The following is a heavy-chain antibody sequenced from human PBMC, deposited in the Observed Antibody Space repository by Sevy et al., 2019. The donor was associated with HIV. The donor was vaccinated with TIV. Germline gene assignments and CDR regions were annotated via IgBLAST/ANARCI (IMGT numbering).Heavy chain of an antibody. Sequence: ASVKVSCKASGYTFTDYYIHWVRQAPGQGLEWMGWINPDSRGTNYAQKFQGRVTMTRDTSISSAYMELSRLRSDETAVYYCARDLIAVTGGFDYWGQGTLVTVSS. J-gene: IGHJ4*02. CDR3: ARDLIAVTGGFDY. CDR1: GYTFTDYY. V-gene: IGHV1-2*02. D-gene: IGHD6-19*01. CDR2: INPDSRGT.